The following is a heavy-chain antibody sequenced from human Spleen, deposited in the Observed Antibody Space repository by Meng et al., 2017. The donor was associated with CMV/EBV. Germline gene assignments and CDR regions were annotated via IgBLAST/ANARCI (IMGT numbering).Heavy chain of an antibody. CDR3: AKDLGDCSSTRCYWGPVDYYYGMDV. CDR2: INSDGSST. Sequence: GESLKISCAASGFTFSSYAMSWVRQAPGKGLVWVSRINSDGSSTSYADSVKGRFTISRDNAKNTLYLQMNSLRAEDTAVYYCAKDLGDCSSTRCYWGPVDYYYGMDVWGQGTTVTVSS. V-gene: IGHV3-74*01. J-gene: IGHJ6*02. CDR1: GFTFSSYA. D-gene: IGHD2-2*01.